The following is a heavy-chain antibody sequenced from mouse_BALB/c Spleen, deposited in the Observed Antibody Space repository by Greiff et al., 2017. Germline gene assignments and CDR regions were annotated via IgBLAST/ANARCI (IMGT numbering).Heavy chain of an antibody. CDR3: ARGRGYFDY. J-gene: IGHJ2*01. CDR2: IDPENGNT. Sequence: EVQLQESGAELVRPGALVKLSCKASGFNIKDYYTHWVKQRPEQGLEWIGWIDPENGNTIYDPKFQGKASITADTSSNTAYLQLSSLTSEDTAVYYCARGRGYFDYWGQGTTLTVSS. CDR1: GFNIKDYY. V-gene: IGHV14-1*02.